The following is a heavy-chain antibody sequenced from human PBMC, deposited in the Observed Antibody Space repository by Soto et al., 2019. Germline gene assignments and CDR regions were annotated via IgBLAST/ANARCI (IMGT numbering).Heavy chain of an antibody. CDR2: INHDGSKT. Sequence: GGSLRISGAASQFSFSSYWMHWVRQVPGKGPAWVSRINHDGSKTEYADSVKGRFTISRDNTNNTLCLQMNSLRVEDTAMYYCVREPWGFSGTWYDYWGQGTLVTVSS. V-gene: IGHV3-74*01. CDR1: QFSFSSYW. CDR3: VREPWGFSGTWYDY. J-gene: IGHJ4*02. D-gene: IGHD6-13*01.